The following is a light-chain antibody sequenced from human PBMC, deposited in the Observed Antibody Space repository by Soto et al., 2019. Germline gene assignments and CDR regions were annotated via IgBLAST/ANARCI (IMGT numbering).Light chain of an antibody. Sequence: QSVLTQPPSASGTPGQTVTISCSGRRSNVGMNAVSWYQQVPGMAPKLLVFATNKPPSGVPDRFSGAESGASASLAISGLQSEDEADNYCAAWDDTLNGPLFGGGTKLTVL. CDR3: AAWDDTLNGPL. J-gene: IGLJ2*01. V-gene: IGLV1-44*01. CDR2: ATN. CDR1: RSNVGMNA.